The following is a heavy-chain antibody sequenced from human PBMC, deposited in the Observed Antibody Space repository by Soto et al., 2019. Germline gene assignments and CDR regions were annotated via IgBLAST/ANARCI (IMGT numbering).Heavy chain of an antibody. Sequence: QVQLQESGPGLVKPSETLSLTCTVSGGSISSYYWSWIRQPPGQGLEWIGYIYYSGSTNYNPSLKSRGTISVDTSKNQFSLKLSSVTAADTAVYYCARQHDYGDAMDYWGQGTQVTVSS. J-gene: IGHJ4*02. D-gene: IGHD4-17*01. CDR1: GGSISSYY. CDR2: IYYSGST. V-gene: IGHV4-59*01. CDR3: ARQHDYGDAMDY.